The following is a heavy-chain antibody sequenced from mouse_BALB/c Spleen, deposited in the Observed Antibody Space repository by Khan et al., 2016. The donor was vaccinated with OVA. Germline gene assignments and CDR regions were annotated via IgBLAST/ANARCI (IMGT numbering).Heavy chain of an antibody. V-gene: IGHV1-31*01. CDR1: GYSFTSYY. CDR3: TRHGYVAWFTY. Sequence: VQLQQSGPELMKPGASVKISCKASGYSFTSYYIHWMMQSHERSLEWIGYIDPFSGASTYNQKFKGKATLTVDKSSSTAYIHLRNLTSEDSAVYYCTRHGYVAWFTYWGQGTLVTVSA. CDR2: IDPFSGAS. J-gene: IGHJ3*01. D-gene: IGHD2-2*01.